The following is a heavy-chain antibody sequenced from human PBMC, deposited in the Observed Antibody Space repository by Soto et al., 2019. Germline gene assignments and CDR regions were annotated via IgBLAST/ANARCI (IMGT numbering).Heavy chain of an antibody. D-gene: IGHD6-19*01. CDR2: ISYSRTT. CDR3: ARDGSSSGWYVDY. V-gene: IGHV4-59*01. Sequence: QVQLQESGPGLVKPSETLSLTCTVSGGSITSYYWTWIRQPPGKGLEWIAYISYSRTTNYNPSLRSRVSISLDTSKNQFSLRLCSVTTADTAVYYCARDGSSSGWYVDYWGQGTLVTVSS. CDR1: GGSITSYY. J-gene: IGHJ4*02.